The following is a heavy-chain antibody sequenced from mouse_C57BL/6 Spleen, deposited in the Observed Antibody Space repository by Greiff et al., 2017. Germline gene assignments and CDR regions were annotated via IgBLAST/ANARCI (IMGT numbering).Heavy chain of an antibody. V-gene: IGHV1-80*01. CDR3: ARLDDGTLAWFAY. J-gene: IGHJ3*01. Sequence: QVQLQQSGAELVKPGASVKISCKASGYAFSSYWMNWVKQRPGKGLEWIGQIYPGDGDTNYNGKFKGKATLTADKSSSTAYMQLSSLTSEDSAVYFCARLDDGTLAWFAYWGQGTLVTVSA. CDR1: GYAFSSYW. D-gene: IGHD2-3*01. CDR2: IYPGDGDT.